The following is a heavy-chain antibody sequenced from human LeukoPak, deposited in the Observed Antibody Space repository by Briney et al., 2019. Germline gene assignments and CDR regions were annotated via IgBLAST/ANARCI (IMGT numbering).Heavy chain of an antibody. CDR2: IYYSGST. V-gene: IGHV4-30-4*01. Sequence: SETLSLTCTVSGGSISSGDYYWSWIRQPPGKGLAWIGYIYYSGSTYYNPSLRSRVTISVDTSKNQFSLKLSSVTAADTAVYYCASEVTMVRGRGVDYWGQGTLVTVSS. D-gene: IGHD3-10*01. CDR3: ASEVTMVRGRGVDY. J-gene: IGHJ4*02. CDR1: GGSISSGDYY.